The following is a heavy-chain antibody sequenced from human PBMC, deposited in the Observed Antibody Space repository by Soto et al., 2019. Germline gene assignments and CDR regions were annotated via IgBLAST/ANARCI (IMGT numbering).Heavy chain of an antibody. CDR3: ARPRGVTPYNWFDP. Sequence: QLQLQESGPGLGKPSGTPSLTCPVSGGSISSSSYYWGWVRPPPRKGLEWIGSIYYSGSTYYNPSLKSRVTISVDTSKNQFSLKLSSVTAADTAVYYCARPRGVTPYNWFDPWGQGTLVTVSS. V-gene: IGHV4-39*01. CDR1: GGSISSSSYY. J-gene: IGHJ5*02. D-gene: IGHD3-10*01. CDR2: IYYSGST.